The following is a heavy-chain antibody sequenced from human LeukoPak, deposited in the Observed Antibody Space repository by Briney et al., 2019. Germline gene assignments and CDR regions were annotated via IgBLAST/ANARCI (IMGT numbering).Heavy chain of an antibody. Sequence: GGSLRLSCAASGFTFSSYEMNWVRQAPGKGLAWVSYMSSSGSTIYYADSVKGRFTISRDNARNSLYLQMNSLRAEDTAVHYCARAPPYCSGGSCYGGSDYWGQGTLVTVSS. J-gene: IGHJ4*02. CDR1: GFTFSSYE. CDR2: MSSSGSTI. D-gene: IGHD2-15*01. CDR3: ARAPPYCSGGSCYGGSDY. V-gene: IGHV3-48*03.